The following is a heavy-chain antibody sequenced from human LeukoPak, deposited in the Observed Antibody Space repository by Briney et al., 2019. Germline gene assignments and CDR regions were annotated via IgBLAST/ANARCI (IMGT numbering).Heavy chain of an antibody. CDR2: IYYSGKT. Sequence: SETLSLTCTVSGVSISSSTSYWGWFRQSPGKGLEWIASIYYSGKTYYNPSLKSRVTISFGTSNNQFSLGLTSMTAADTAVYFCARGEKYYDSSGYLPNWFDPWGQGSLVIVSS. CDR1: GVSISSSTSY. CDR3: ARGEKYYDSSGYLPNWFDP. V-gene: IGHV4-39*07. J-gene: IGHJ5*02. D-gene: IGHD3-22*01.